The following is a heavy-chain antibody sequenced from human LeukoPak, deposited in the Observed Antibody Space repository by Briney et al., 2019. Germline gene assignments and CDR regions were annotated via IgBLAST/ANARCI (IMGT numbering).Heavy chain of an antibody. CDR1: GFTFSSYS. Sequence: GGSLRLSCAASGFTFSSYSMNWVRQAPGKGLEWVSSISSSSSYIYYADSVKGRFTISRDNSKNTLYLQMNSLRAEDTAVYYCAKGRPTRFDPWGQGTLVTVSS. CDR2: ISSSSSYI. CDR3: AKGRPTRFDP. V-gene: IGHV3-21*04. J-gene: IGHJ5*02.